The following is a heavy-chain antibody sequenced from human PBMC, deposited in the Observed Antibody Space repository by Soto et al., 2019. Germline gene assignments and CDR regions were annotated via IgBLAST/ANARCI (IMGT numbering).Heavy chain of an antibody. Sequence: EVQLVESGGGLVQPGGSLRLSCAASGFIFSDYYMDWVRQAPGKGLEWVGRSGNKANSYTTYYAASVKGRFSISRDESQNSLYLQMNSLKTEDTAVYYCARKGAAAGLDYWGQGTLVTVDS. CDR2: SGNKANSYTT. J-gene: IGHJ4*02. D-gene: IGHD6-13*01. CDR3: ARKGAAAGLDY. V-gene: IGHV3-72*01. CDR1: GFIFSDYY.